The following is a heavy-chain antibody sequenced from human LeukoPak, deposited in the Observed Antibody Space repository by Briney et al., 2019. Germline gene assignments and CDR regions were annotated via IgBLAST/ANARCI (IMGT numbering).Heavy chain of an antibody. CDR3: ARSYDYVWGSYGPSGMDV. D-gene: IGHD3-16*01. J-gene: IGHJ6*02. Sequence: PGGSLKPSGAASGFPFTSYTMTGVGKAPGKGLGGFSSISIGGVYIYYAASLKGRFTISRDIAKNSLYLQMNSLRAEATAVYYCARSYDYVWGSYGPSGMDVWGQGTTVTVSS. CDR2: ISIGGVYI. CDR1: GFPFTSYT. V-gene: IGHV3-21*01.